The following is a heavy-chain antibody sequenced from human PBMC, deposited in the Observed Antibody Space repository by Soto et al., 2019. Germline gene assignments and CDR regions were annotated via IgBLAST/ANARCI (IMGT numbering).Heavy chain of an antibody. J-gene: IGHJ5*02. V-gene: IGHV3-74*01. CDR3: VRERPHNWFDP. D-gene: IGHD6-6*01. CDR1: GFTFSTYW. CDR2: IETDGSRT. Sequence: EVQLVESGGGLVQPGGSLRLSCAASGFTFSTYWMHWVRQAPGKGPVWVSRIETDGSRTTYADSVKGRFTISRDNAKNMMYLQMNSLRVEDTAVYYGVRERPHNWFDPWGQGALVTVSS.